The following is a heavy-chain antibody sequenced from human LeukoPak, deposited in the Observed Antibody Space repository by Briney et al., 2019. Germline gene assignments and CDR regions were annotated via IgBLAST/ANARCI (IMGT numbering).Heavy chain of an antibody. D-gene: IGHD3-3*01. CDR1: GGSISSHY. V-gene: IGHV4-59*11. Sequence: SETLSLTCTVSGGSISSHYWSWVRRTPGKGLEWIGHIYHSGNTQYSSALKGRVTISDDASKNQFSLRLSSVTAADTAVYFCARGYDFWSGVMSDAFDIWGRGTKVTVSS. J-gene: IGHJ3*02. CDR2: IYHSGNT. CDR3: ARGYDFWSGVMSDAFDI.